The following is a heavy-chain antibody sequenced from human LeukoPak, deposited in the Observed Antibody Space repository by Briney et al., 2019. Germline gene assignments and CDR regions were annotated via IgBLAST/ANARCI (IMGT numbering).Heavy chain of an antibody. V-gene: IGHV3-23*01. Sequence: GGSLRLSCAASGFTFSSYAMSWVRQAPGEGPEGVSAISGSGGSTYYADSVKGRFTISRDNSKNTLYLQMNSLRAEDTAVYYCANSGSFAEYFQHWGQGTLVTVSS. J-gene: IGHJ1*01. CDR2: ISGSGGST. CDR1: GFTFSSYA. D-gene: IGHD1-26*01. CDR3: ANSGSFAEYFQH.